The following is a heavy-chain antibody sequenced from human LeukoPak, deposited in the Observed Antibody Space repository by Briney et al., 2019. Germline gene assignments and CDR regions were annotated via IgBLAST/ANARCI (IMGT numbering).Heavy chain of an antibody. Sequence: PGGSLRLSCAASGFTFSSYAMSWVRQAPGKGLEWVSGISGSGGSTYYADSVKGRFTISRDNSKNTLYLQMNSLRAEDTAVYYCASRFAYSSSWTDFDCWGQGTLVTVSS. CDR2: ISGSGGST. CDR1: GFTFSSYA. D-gene: IGHD6-13*01. J-gene: IGHJ4*02. V-gene: IGHV3-23*01. CDR3: ASRFAYSSSWTDFDC.